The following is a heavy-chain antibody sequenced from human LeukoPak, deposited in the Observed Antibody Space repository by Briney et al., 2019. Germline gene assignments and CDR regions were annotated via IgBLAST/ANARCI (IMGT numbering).Heavy chain of an antibody. Sequence: ASMKVSCKASGYTFTDFYIHWVRQAPGQGPEWMGWIDPKSGGTKYAQKFQGRVTMTRDTSTSTAYMELSRLTSDDPAVYYCAAWRGYINGWSGPSDYWGRGTQVTVSS. D-gene: IGHD6-19*01. J-gene: IGHJ4*02. CDR3: AAWRGYINGWSGPSDY. CDR1: GYTFTDFY. V-gene: IGHV1-2*02. CDR2: IDPKSGGT.